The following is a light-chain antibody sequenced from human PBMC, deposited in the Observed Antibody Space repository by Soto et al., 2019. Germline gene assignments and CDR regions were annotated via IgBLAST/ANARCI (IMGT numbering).Light chain of an antibody. V-gene: IGKV1-39*01. CDR1: QSISSY. CDR2: AAS. Sequence: IHMTQSRSSLSASVGDRVTITCRXSQSISSYLNWYQQKPGKAPKLLIYAASSLQSGVPSRFSGSGSGTDFTLTISSLQPEDFATYFCQQSYSSPPLTFGGGTKVDI. J-gene: IGKJ4*01. CDR3: QQSYSSPPLT.